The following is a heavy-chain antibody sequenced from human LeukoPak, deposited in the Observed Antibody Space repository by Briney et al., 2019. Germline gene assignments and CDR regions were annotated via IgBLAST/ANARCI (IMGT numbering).Heavy chain of an antibody. CDR2: IYGGVNT. D-gene: IGHD1-1*01. CDR1: GFTVRSNY. Sequence: PGGSLRLSCAASGFTVRSNYMSWVRQAPGKGLEWVSVIYGGVNTVYADSVQGRFTISRDNSKNTLYLQMSSLRAEDTAVYYCAKSPKPGFLFDYWGKGTLVTVSS. V-gene: IGHV3-66*01. J-gene: IGHJ4*02. CDR3: AKSPKPGFLFDY.